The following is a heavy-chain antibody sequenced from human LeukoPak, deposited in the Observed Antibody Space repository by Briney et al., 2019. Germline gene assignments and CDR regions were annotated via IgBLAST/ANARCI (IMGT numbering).Heavy chain of an antibody. CDR2: IYPGDSDT. J-gene: IGHJ5*02. D-gene: IGHD1-26*01. V-gene: IGHV5-51*01. Sequence: GESLKISCKGSGYTFTTYWIGWVRQMLGKGLEWMGIIYPGDSDTRYSPSFQGQVTISADKSISTAYLQWSSLKASDTAMYYCARLPSPEWELGWFDPWGQGTLVTVSS. CDR1: GYTFTTYW. CDR3: ARLPSPEWELGWFDP.